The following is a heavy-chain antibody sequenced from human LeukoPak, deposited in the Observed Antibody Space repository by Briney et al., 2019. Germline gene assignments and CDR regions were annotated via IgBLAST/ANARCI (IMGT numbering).Heavy chain of an antibody. V-gene: IGHV1-18*01. J-gene: IGHJ5*02. D-gene: IGHD3-16*02. CDR2: ISTYNGNT. CDR3: ARDVDYAWGSYRSSLRFDP. Sequence: ASVKVSCKASGYTFISYGINWVRQAPGQGLEWMGWISTYNGNTNYAQNLQGRVTMTTDTSTSTAYMELRSLRSDDTAVYYCARDVDYAWGSYRSSLRFDPWGQGTLVTVSS. CDR1: GYTFISYG.